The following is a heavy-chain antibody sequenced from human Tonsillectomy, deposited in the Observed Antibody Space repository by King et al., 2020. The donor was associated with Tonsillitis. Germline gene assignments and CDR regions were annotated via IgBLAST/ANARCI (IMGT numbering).Heavy chain of an antibody. CDR3: SRLNLYCDSTSCYYRFDI. J-gene: IGHJ3*02. CDR1: GDSISSSTYY. D-gene: IGHD2-2*01. CDR2: IYYSGST. V-gene: IGHV4-39*01. Sequence: LQLQESGPGLVKPSETLSLTCTVSGDSISSSTYYWGWIRQPPGKGLEWIGNIYYSGSTYYNPSLKSRVTISVDTSKNQFSLNLSSVTAADTAVFYCSRLNLYCDSTSCYYRFDIWGHGTMVTVSS.